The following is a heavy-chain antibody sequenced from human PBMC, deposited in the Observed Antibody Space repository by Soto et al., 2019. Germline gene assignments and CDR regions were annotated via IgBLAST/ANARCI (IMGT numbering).Heavy chain of an antibody. CDR3: AREDILGTRSFDY. CDR1: GFTFSSYG. J-gene: IGHJ4*02. D-gene: IGHD3-3*02. CDR2: ISNSGSEI. Sequence: PGGSLRLSCAASGFTFSSYGMSWVRQAPGKGLEWVSSISNSGSEIFYAASVKGRFTISRDNAKNSQFLQMNSLRDDDTAVYYCAREDILGTRSFDYWGRGALVTVSS. V-gene: IGHV3-21*01.